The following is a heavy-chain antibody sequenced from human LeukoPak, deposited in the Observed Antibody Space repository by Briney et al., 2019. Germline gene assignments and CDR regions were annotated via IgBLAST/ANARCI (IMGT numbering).Heavy chain of an antibody. CDR1: GFTFSSYA. CDR2: ISSNGGST. Sequence: GGSLRLSCAASGFTFSSYAMHWVRQAPGKGLEYVSAISSNGGSTYYANSVKGRFTISRDNSKNTLYLQMGSLSAEDMAVYYCARDRSSSWNDYYYYYMDVWGKGTTVTVSS. D-gene: IGHD6-13*01. V-gene: IGHV3-64*01. J-gene: IGHJ6*03. CDR3: ARDRSSSWNDYYYYYMDV.